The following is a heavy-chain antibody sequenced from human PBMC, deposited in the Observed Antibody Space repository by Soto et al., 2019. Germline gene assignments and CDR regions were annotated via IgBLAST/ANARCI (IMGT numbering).Heavy chain of an antibody. V-gene: IGHV1-69*01. CDR2: IIPIFGTA. D-gene: IGHD1-26*01. J-gene: IGHJ2*01. Sequence: QVQLVQSGAEVKKPGSSVKVSCKASGGTFSSYAISWVRQAPGQGLEWMGGIIPIFGTANSAQKFQGRVTITADDSTSTAYMELSRLRSEDTAVYYCAKYSGSYRRYWYFDLWGSGTLVTVSS. CDR3: AKYSGSYRRYWYFDL. CDR1: GGTFSSYA.